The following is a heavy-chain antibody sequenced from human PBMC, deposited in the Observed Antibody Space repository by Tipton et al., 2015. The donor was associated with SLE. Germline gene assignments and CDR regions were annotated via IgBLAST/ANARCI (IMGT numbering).Heavy chain of an antibody. Sequence: LRLSCSVSGGSMDYYYWSWIRQSPGKGLEWIGYVYYTGRTNYNPSLKSRVTMSVDTSKNQFSLKVTSVTAADTSMYYCAREGYSSGYYGDFDFWGQGTLVTVSS. D-gene: IGHD6-19*01. CDR1: GGSMDYYY. CDR3: AREGYSSGYYGDFDF. J-gene: IGHJ4*02. V-gene: IGHV4-59*12. CDR2: VYYTGRT.